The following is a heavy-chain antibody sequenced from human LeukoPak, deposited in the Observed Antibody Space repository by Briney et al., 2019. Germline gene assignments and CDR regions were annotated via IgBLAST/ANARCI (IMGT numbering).Heavy chain of an antibody. J-gene: IGHJ5*02. D-gene: IGHD3-10*01. V-gene: IGHV3-11*01. CDR3: ANYYGSGSFRNWFDP. CDR1: GFTFSDYY. CDR2: ISSSGSYI. Sequence: GGSLRLSCAASGFTFSDYYMSWIRQAPGKGPEWVSFISSSGSYIHYADSVKGRFTISRDNAVNSLYLQMNSLRAEDTAAYYCANYYGSGSFRNWFDPWGQGTLVTVSS.